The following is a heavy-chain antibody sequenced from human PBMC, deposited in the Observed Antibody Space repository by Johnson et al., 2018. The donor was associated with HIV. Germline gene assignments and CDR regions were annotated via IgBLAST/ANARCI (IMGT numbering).Heavy chain of an antibody. CDR1: GFTFDDYG. J-gene: IGHJ3*02. CDR2: IYSGGST. V-gene: IGHV3-43*02. Sequence: VLLVESGGGLVQPGGSLRLSCAASGFTFDDYGMHWVRQVPGKGLEWVSVIYSGGSTYYADSVTGRFTIPRDNSKNSLYLQMNSLRTEDTALYFCAKDNGKYYYGSGSLDAFDIWGQGTMVTVSS. CDR3: AKDNGKYYYGSGSLDAFDI. D-gene: IGHD3-10*01.